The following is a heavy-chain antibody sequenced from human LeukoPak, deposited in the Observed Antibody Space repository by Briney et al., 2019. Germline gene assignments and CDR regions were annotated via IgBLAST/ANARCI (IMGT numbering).Heavy chain of an antibody. CDR3: ARGEVVVVPAAMQNY. V-gene: IGHV1-2*02. D-gene: IGHD2-2*01. J-gene: IGHJ4*02. CDR1: GYTFTGYY. CDR2: INPNSGGT. Sequence: GASVKVSCKASGYTFTGYYMHWVRQAPGQGLEWMGWINPNSGGTNYAQKFQGRVTMTRDTSISTAYMGLSRLRSDDTAVYYCARGEVVVVPAAMQNYWGQGTLVTVSS.